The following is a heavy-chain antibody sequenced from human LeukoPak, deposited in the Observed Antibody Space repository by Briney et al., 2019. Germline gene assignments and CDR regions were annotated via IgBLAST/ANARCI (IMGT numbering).Heavy chain of an antibody. CDR3: ARAHYGGNPYYFDY. D-gene: IGHD4-23*01. J-gene: IGHJ4*02. CDR1: GFTFSSYW. CDR2: INSDGSST. Sequence: GGSLRLSCAASGFTFSSYWMHWVRQAPGKGLVWVSRINSDGSSTSYADSVKGRFTISRDNAKNTLYLQMNSLRAEDTAVYYCARAHYGGNPYYFDYWGQGSLVTVSS. V-gene: IGHV3-74*01.